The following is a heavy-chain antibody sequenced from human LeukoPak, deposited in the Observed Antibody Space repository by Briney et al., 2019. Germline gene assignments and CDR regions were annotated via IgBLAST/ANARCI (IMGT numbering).Heavy chain of an antibody. D-gene: IGHD3-3*01. CDR1: GGSISSSSYY. V-gene: IGHV4-39*07. CDR2: IYYSGST. Sequence: PSETLSLTCTVSGGSISSSSYYWGWIRQPPGKGLEWIGSIYYSGSTYYNPSLKSRVTISVDTSKNQFSLKLSSVTAADTAVYYCARDSGGAKTDFWSGYYDYWGQGTLVTVSS. J-gene: IGHJ4*02. CDR3: ARDSGGAKTDFWSGYYDY.